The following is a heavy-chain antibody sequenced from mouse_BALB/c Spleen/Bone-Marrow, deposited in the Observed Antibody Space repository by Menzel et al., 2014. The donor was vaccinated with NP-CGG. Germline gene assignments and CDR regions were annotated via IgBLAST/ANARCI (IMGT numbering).Heavy chain of an antibody. CDR2: INSDGGST. V-gene: IGHV5-6-2*01. Sequence: ESGGGLVTGGGSLKLSWAASGLPVSRYSMSWIRQTPDNSADLIASINSDGGSTYYPDTVKGRFTISRDNAKNTLYLQMSSLKSEDTALYYCARRGWDGYFDYWGQGTTLTVSS. D-gene: IGHD4-1*01. CDR3: ARRGWDGYFDY. J-gene: IGHJ2*01. CDR1: GLPVSRYS.